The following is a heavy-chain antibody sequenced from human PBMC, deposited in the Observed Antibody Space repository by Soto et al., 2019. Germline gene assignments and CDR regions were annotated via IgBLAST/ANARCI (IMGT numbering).Heavy chain of an antibody. Sequence: QVHLVQSRAEVKKPGASVKVSCKGSGYAFTTYGITWVRQAPGQVLEWMGWISAHNGNTNYAQKLQGRVTVTRDTSTSTAYMELRSPRSDDTAVYYCARGRYGDYWGQGALVTVSS. CDR2: ISAHNGNT. J-gene: IGHJ4*02. CDR3: ARGRYGDY. V-gene: IGHV1-18*01. CDR1: GYAFTTYG. D-gene: IGHD1-1*01.